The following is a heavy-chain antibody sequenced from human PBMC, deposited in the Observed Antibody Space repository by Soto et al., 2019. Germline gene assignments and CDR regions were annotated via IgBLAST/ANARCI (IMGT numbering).Heavy chain of an antibody. D-gene: IGHD3-9*01. CDR1: GFSLTTGKMV. CDR3: ARMKVDSYQFYYAMDV. V-gene: IGHV2-26*01. J-gene: IGHJ6*02. Sequence: SGPTLVNPTETLTLTCTVSGFSLTTGKMVVSWIRQPPGKALEWLAHIFSDNERSYRTSLQGRLTISKDTSGSQVVLSMTNVDPVDTATYYCARMKVDSYQFYYAMDVWGQGTTVTAP. CDR2: IFSDNER.